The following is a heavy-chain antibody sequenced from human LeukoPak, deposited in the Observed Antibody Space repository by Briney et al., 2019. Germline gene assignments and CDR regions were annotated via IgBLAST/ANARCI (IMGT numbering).Heavy chain of an antibody. CDR3: ARDVVGLVATRGGVNWFDP. V-gene: IGHV1-2*02. CDR1: GYTFTSYG. J-gene: IGHJ5*02. CDR2: INPNSGGT. D-gene: IGHD5-12*01. Sequence: ASVKVSCKASGYTFTSYGISWVRQAPGQGLEWMGWINPNSGGTNYAQKFQGRVTMTRDTSISTAYMELSRLRSDDTAVYYCARDVVGLVATRGGVNWFDPWGQGTLVTVSS.